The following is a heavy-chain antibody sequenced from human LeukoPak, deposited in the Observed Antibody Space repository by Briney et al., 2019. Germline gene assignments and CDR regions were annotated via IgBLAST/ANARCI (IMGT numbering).Heavy chain of an antibody. D-gene: IGHD3-3*01. CDR2: ISGSGGST. J-gene: IGHJ5*02. Sequence: GGSLRLSCAASGFTFSSYAMSWVRQAPGKGLEWVSAISGSGGSTYYADSVKGRFTISRDNSKNTLYLQMNSLRAEDTAVYYCAKGPKRITIFGVAISNWFDPWGQGTLVTASS. CDR1: GFTFSSYA. V-gene: IGHV3-23*01. CDR3: AKGPKRITIFGVAISNWFDP.